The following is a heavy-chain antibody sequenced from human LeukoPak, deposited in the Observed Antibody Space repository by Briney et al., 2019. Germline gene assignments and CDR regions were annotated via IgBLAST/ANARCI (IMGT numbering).Heavy chain of an antibody. Sequence: PSGTLSLTCAVSGGSISSSNWWSWVRQPPGKGLEWIGEIYHSGSTNYNPSLKSRVTISVDTSKSQFSLKLSSVTAADTAVYYCARHSGEEHYYYDSSGYYRGVFDYWGQGTLVTVSS. D-gene: IGHD3-22*01. CDR2: IYHSGST. V-gene: IGHV4-4*02. J-gene: IGHJ4*02. CDR1: GGSISSSNW. CDR3: ARHSGEEHYYYDSSGYYRGVFDY.